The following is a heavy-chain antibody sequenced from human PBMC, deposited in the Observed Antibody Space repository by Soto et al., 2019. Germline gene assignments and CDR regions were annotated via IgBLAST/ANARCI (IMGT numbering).Heavy chain of an antibody. CDR3: ARQGGGWYAFDI. J-gene: IGHJ3*02. CDR1: GGSISSYY. CDR2: IYYSGST. Sequence: SQTLSLTCTVSGGSISSYYWSWIRQPPGKGLEWIGYIYYSGSTNYNPSLKSRVTISVDTSKNQFSLKLSSVTAADTAVYYCARQGGGWYAFDIWGQGTMVTVSS. V-gene: IGHV4-59*08. D-gene: IGHD6-19*01.